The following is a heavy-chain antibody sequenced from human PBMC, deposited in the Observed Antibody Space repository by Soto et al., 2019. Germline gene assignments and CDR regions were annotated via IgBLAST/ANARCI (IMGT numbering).Heavy chain of an antibody. CDR2: IIPIFGTA. CDR3: AKKGLGSLTRYCSDGGCHYAFDM. CDR1: GGTFSSYA. V-gene: IGHV1-69*13. J-gene: IGHJ3*02. Sequence: GASVKVSCKASGGTFSSYAISWVRQAPGQGLEWMGGIIPIFGTANYAQKSQGGVTITADESTSTAYMELSSLRAEDTAVYYCAKKGLGSLTRYCSDGGCHYAFDMWGQGTMVTVSS. D-gene: IGHD2-15*01.